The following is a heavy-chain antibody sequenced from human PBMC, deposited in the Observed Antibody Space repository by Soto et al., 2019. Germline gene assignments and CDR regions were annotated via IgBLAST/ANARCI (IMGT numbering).Heavy chain of an antibody. CDR2: IYNGGTI. Sequence: SETLSLTCTVSGGSISSNYYCWSWIRQSPDRGLEWIGHIYNGGTIYNNPSLASRFTISRDNAKNTLYLQMNSLRADDTAVYYCASGGIAVHWGQGTLVTVSS. V-gene: IGHV4-39*01. J-gene: IGHJ4*02. CDR1: GGSISSNYYC. CDR3: ASGGIAVH. D-gene: IGHD6-19*01.